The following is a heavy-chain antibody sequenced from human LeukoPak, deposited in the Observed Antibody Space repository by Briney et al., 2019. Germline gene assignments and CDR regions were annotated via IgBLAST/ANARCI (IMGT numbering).Heavy chain of an antibody. D-gene: IGHD3-16*02. CDR1: GYTFTGYY. CDR2: INPNSGGT. Sequence: ASVKVSCKASGYTFTGYYMHWVRQAPGQGLEWMGWINPNSGGTNYAQKFQGRVTMTRDTSISTAYMELSRLRSEDTAVYYCARGGDPYDYVWGSYRPFNWFDPWGQGTLVTVSS. J-gene: IGHJ5*02. V-gene: IGHV1-2*02. CDR3: ARGGDPYDYVWGSYRPFNWFDP.